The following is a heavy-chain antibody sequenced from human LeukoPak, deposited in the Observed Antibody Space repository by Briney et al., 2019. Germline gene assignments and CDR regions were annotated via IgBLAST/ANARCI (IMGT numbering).Heavy chain of an antibody. D-gene: IGHD3-22*01. CDR2: IYYSGST. CDR1: GGSISSGGYY. CDR3: ARVDSSGYYYAYVDY. Sequence: PSETLSLTCTVSGGSISSGGYYWSWIRQPPGKGLEWIGYIYYSGSTNYNPSLKSRVTISVDTSKNQFSLKLSSVTAADTAVYYCARVDSSGYYYAYVDYWGQGTLVTVSS. V-gene: IGHV4-61*08. J-gene: IGHJ4*02.